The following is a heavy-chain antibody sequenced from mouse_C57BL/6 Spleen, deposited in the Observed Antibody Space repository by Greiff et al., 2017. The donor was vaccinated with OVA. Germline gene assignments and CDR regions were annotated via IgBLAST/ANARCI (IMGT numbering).Heavy chain of an antibody. J-gene: IGHJ3*01. V-gene: IGHV1-61*01. Sequence: VKQSCKASGYTFTSYWMDWVKQRPGQGLEWIGNIYPSDSETHYNQKFKDKATLTVDKSSSTAYMQLSSLTSEDSAVYYCARRDYDYDSAWFAYWGQGTLVTVSA. D-gene: IGHD2-4*01. CDR3: ARRDYDYDSAWFAY. CDR2: IYPSDSET. CDR1: GYTFTSYW.